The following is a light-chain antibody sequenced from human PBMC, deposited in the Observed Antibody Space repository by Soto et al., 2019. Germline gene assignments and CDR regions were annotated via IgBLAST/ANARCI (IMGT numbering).Light chain of an antibody. J-gene: IGLJ1*01. CDR3: SSYTSRSTVSYV. CDR1: SSDVGSYNL. CDR2: EGS. Sequence: QSVLTQPASVSGSPGQSITISCTGTSSDVGSYNLVSWYQQHPGKAPKLMIYEGSKRPSGVSNRFSGSKSGNTASLTISGLQAEDEADYYCSSYTSRSTVSYVFGTGTKVTVL. V-gene: IGLV2-14*02.